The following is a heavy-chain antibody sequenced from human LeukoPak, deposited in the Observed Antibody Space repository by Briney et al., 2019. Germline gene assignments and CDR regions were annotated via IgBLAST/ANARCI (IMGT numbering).Heavy chain of an antibody. CDR1: GDSISSYY. J-gene: IGHJ4*02. Sequence: KASETLSLTCTVSGDSISSYYWSWIRQPPGKGLEWIGYIYYSGSTNYNPSLKSRVTISVDTSKNQFSLRLSSVTAADTAVYYCARVTGYMTEDYFDYWGQGTLITVSS. CDR3: ARVTGYMTEDYFDY. V-gene: IGHV4-59*01. CDR2: IYYSGST. D-gene: IGHD6-13*01.